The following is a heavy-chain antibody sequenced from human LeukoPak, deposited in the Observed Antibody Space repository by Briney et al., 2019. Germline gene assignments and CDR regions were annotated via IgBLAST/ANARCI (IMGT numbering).Heavy chain of an antibody. CDR1: GDPISNSY. CDR2: INHSGST. D-gene: IGHD5-12*01. V-gene: IGHV4-34*01. J-gene: IGHJ4*02. Sequence: SETLSLTCTVSGDPISNSYWSWIRQPPGKGLEWIGEINHSGSTSNHNPSLKSRVTMSVDTSKNQFSLKLSSVTAADTAVYYCARKSGYARDYWGQGNLVTVSS. CDR3: ARKSGYARDY.